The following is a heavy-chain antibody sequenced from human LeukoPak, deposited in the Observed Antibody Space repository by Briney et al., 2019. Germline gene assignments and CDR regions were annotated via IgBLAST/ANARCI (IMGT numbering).Heavy chain of an antibody. CDR3: ARGVGITVADSFDP. Sequence: ASVKVSCKASGYTFTSYGISWVRQAPGQGLEWMGWIHIYRGNTNYAQKFQGRATMTTDTSTSTVYMEVRGLRSDDTAMYYCARGVGITVADSFDPWGQGTLVTVSS. CDR2: IHIYRGNT. CDR1: GYTFTSYG. J-gene: IGHJ5*02. V-gene: IGHV1-18*01. D-gene: IGHD6-13*01.